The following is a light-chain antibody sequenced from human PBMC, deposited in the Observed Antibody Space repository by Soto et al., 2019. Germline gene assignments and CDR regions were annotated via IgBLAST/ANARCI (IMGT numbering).Light chain of an antibody. V-gene: IGKV3-11*01. CDR1: QTVGRS. CDR2: DAS. J-gene: IGKJ5*01. Sequence: EIVLTQAPATLSLSPWERATLSCRASQTVGRSLAWYQQKPGLAPRLLISDASNRATGIPARFSGSGSGTDFTLTISSLDSEDFAIYYCQQRYNWPLTFGHGTRLEIK. CDR3: QQRYNWPLT.